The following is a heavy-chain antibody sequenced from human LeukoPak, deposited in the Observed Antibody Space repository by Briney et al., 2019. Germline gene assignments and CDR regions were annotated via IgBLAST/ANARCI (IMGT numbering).Heavy chain of an antibody. CDR2: IRSKANSYAT. Sequence: GGSLRLSCAASGFTFSSYAMSWVRQASGKGLEWVGRIRSKANSYATAYAASVKGRFTISRDDSKNTAYLQMNSLKTEDTAVYYCTCFSQGSTVVPAAITDYWGQGTLVTVSS. D-gene: IGHD2-2*01. V-gene: IGHV3-73*01. CDR1: GFTFSSYA. CDR3: TCFSQGSTVVPAAITDY. J-gene: IGHJ4*02.